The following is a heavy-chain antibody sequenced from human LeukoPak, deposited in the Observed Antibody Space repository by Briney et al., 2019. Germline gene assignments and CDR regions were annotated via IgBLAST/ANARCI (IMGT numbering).Heavy chain of an antibody. CDR1: GGSISTYY. CDR2: IYNSGST. V-gene: IGHV4-59*08. J-gene: IGHJ4*02. D-gene: IGHD6-13*01. CDR3: ARHGGSWTFDS. Sequence: SETLSLTCTVSGGSISTYYWSCIRQAPGKGLEWIGYIYNSGSTKYNPSLKSRVTMSIDTSKNQFSLNLTSVTAADPAVYSCARHGGSWTFDSWGQGTLVTVSS.